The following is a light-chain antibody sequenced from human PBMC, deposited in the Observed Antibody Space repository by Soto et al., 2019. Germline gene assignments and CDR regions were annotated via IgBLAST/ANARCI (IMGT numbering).Light chain of an antibody. V-gene: IGLV2-14*03. CDR1: SSDVGGYNY. CDR3: SSYTSRISDV. J-gene: IGLJ1*01. CDR2: DVS. Sequence: QSALTQPASVSGSPGQSITISCTGTSSDVGGYNYVSWYQSHPGEAPKLIIYDVSNRPSGVSDRFSGSKSGNTASLTISGLQAEDEADYYCSSYTSRISDVFGTGTKVTVL.